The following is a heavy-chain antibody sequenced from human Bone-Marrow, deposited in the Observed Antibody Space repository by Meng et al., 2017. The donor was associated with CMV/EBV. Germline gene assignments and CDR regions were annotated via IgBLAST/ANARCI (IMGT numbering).Heavy chain of an antibody. CDR3: ARAGSLLWFGESLGY. CDR1: GFTFSSYA. CDR2: ISYDGSNK. V-gene: IGHV3-30-3*01. D-gene: IGHD3-10*01. J-gene: IGHJ4*02. Sequence: GGSLRLSWAASGFTFSSYAMHWVRQAPGKGLEWVAVISYDGSNKYYADSVKGRFTISRDNSKKRLYLQMNSLRAEDTAVYYCARAGSLLWFGESLGYWGQGTLVTVSS.